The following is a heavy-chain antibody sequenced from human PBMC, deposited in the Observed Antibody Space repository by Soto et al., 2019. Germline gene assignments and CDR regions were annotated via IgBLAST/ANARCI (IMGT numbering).Heavy chain of an antibody. Sequence: EVQLLESGGGLVQPGGSLRLSCAASGFTFSSYAMSWVRQAPGKGLEWVSAISGSGGSTYYADSVKGRFTISRDNSKNRLYLQMNSLVAEDTAVDYCANGYSVVVVAAPHFGYWGQGTLVTVSS. CDR1: GFTFSSYA. CDR3: ANGYSVVVVAAPHFGY. CDR2: ISGSGGST. D-gene: IGHD2-15*01. V-gene: IGHV3-23*01. J-gene: IGHJ4*02.